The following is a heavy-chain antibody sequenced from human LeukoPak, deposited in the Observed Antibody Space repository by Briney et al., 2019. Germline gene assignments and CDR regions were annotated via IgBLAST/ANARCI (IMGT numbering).Heavy chain of an antibody. J-gene: IGHJ4*02. Sequence: ASVKVSCKASGYTFTSYAMHWVRQAPGQRLEWMGWINAGNGNTKYSQKFQGRVTITRDTSASTAYMELSSLRSDATAVYYCARGGYPDYYGSSGYPGFDYWGQGTLVTVSS. CDR2: INAGNGNT. D-gene: IGHD3-22*01. V-gene: IGHV1-3*01. CDR3: ARGGYPDYYGSSGYPGFDY. CDR1: GYTFTSYA.